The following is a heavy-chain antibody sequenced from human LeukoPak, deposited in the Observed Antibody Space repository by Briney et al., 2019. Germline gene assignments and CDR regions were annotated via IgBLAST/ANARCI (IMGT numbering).Heavy chain of an antibody. Sequence: EASVKVSCKPSGYTFTAYNIHWVRQAPGRGLEWMGWMNPNSGDTNCAQNFQGSVTMTRDTSISTAYMELSSLRSDDTAVYFYLRGGGRSYCDYWGQGTPVTVSS. CDR2: MNPNSGDT. D-gene: IGHD2-15*01. CDR3: LRGGGRSYCDY. J-gene: IGHJ4*02. CDR1: GYTFTAYN. V-gene: IGHV1-2*02.